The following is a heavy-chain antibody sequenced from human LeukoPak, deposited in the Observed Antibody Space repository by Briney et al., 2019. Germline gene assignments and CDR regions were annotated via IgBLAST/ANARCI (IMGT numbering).Heavy chain of an antibody. CDR3: ARFRVVPAAWFDP. D-gene: IGHD2-2*01. CDR1: GFAFSNYW. J-gene: IGHJ5*02. V-gene: IGHV3-7*03. CDR2: IKQDGSTK. Sequence: PGGSLRLSCAASGFAFSNYWMSWVRQAPGKGLEWVANIKQDGSTKYYVDSVKGRFTISRDNAKNSLYLQMNSLRAEDTAVYYCARFRVVPAAWFDPWGQGTLVTVSS.